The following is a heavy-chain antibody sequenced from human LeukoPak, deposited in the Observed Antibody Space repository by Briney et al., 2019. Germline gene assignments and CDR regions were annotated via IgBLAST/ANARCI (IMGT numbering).Heavy chain of an antibody. D-gene: IGHD1-14*01. Sequence: PSETLSLTCAVYGGSFSGYCWSWIRQPPGKGLEWIGEINHSGSTNYNPSLKSRVTISVDMSKNQFSLKLSSVTAADTAVYYCARTTSGYWGQGTLVTVSS. V-gene: IGHV4-34*01. J-gene: IGHJ4*02. CDR1: GGSFSGYC. CDR3: ARTTSGY. CDR2: INHSGST.